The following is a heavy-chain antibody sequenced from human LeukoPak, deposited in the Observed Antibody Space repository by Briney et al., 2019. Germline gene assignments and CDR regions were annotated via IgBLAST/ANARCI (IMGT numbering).Heavy chain of an antibody. CDR2: IYIDGIT. J-gene: IGHJ6*02. CDR1: GGSIRADGSY. V-gene: IGHV4-39*02. D-gene: IGHD1-26*01. Sequence: SETLSLTCTVSGGSIRADGSYWAWIRQPPGKGLEWIGTIYIDGITHYNSSLQSRVTLSIDTSKNHFSLRLTSVTAADTAVFYCARLFTRAWEYRYGMDVWGQGTAVTVSS. CDR3: ARLFTRAWEYRYGMDV.